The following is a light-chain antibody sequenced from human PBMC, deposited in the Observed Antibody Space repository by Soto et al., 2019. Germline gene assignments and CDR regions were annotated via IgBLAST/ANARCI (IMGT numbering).Light chain of an antibody. V-gene: IGKV3-20*01. CDR2: DAS. CDR3: QLFGSSPLWA. CDR1: RSVSSRN. Sequence: EIVLTQSPGTLSLSPGERATLSCRASRSVSSRNLAWYQQKPGQPPRLVVYDASSRATGIPDRFSGSASGTDFTLTINRLEPEDFAVYSCQLFGSSPLWAFGQGTRVESK. J-gene: IGKJ1*01.